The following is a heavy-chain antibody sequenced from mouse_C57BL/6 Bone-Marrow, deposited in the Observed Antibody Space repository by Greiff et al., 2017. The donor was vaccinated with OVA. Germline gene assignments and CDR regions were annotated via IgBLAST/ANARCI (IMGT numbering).Heavy chain of an antibody. Sequence: VQLQQPGAELVMPGASVKLSCKASGYTFTSYWMHWVKQRPGQGLEWIGEIDPSDSYTNYNQKFKGKSTLTVDKSSSTAYMQLSSLTSEDSAVDYCARGWGTVVDYWGQGTTLTVSS. D-gene: IGHD1-1*01. CDR2: IDPSDSYT. J-gene: IGHJ2*01. V-gene: IGHV1-69*01. CDR3: ARGWGTVVDY. CDR1: GYTFTSYW.